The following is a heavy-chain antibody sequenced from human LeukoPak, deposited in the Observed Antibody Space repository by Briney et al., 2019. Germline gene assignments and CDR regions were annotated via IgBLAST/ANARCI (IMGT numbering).Heavy chain of an antibody. Sequence: SETLSLTCAVYGGSFSGYYWSWIRQPPGKGLEWIGEINHSGSTNYNPSLKSRVTISVDTSKNQFSLKLSSVTAADTAVYYCARGLTQIFGVVRWFDPWGQGTLVTVSS. J-gene: IGHJ5*02. CDR2: INHSGST. CDR3: ARGLTQIFGVVRWFDP. V-gene: IGHV4-34*01. D-gene: IGHD3-3*01. CDR1: GGSFSGYY.